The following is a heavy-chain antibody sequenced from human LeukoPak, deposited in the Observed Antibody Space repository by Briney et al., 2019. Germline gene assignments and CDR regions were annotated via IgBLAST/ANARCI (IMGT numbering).Heavy chain of an antibody. Sequence: PSETLSLTCAVYGGSFSGYYWSWIRQPPGKGLEWIGEINHSGSTNYNPSLKSRVTISVDTSKNQFSLKLSSVTAADTAVYYCARPGDEVVAAARSYYFDYWGQGTLVTVSS. V-gene: IGHV4-34*01. D-gene: IGHD2-15*01. CDR3: ARPGDEVVAAARSYYFDY. CDR2: INHSGST. J-gene: IGHJ4*02. CDR1: GGSFSGYY.